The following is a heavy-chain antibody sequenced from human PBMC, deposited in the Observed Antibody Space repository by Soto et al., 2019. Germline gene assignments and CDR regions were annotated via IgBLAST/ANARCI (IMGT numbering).Heavy chain of an antibody. CDR1: GFTFDDYA. CDR3: AKDRAARPNYMDV. CDR2: ISWNSGSI. J-gene: IGHJ6*03. D-gene: IGHD6-6*01. V-gene: IGHV3-9*01. Sequence: GGSLRLSCAASGFTFDDYAMHWVRQAPGKGLEWVSGISWNSGSIGYADSVKGRFTISRDNAKNSLYLQMNSLRAEDTALYYCAKDRAARPNYMDVWGKGTTVTVSS.